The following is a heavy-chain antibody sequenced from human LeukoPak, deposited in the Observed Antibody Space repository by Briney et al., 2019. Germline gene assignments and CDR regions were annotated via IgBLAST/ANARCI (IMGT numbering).Heavy chain of an antibody. J-gene: IGHJ6*03. D-gene: IGHD3-10*01. CDR1: GGSISSGSYY. V-gene: IGHV4-61*02. Sequence: PSETLSLTCTVSGGSISSGSYYWSWIRQPAGKGLEWIGRIYTSGSTNYNPSLKSRVTISVDTSKNQFSLKLSSVTAADTAVYYCARFFRGGFGENNYYYYYMDVWGKGTTVTISS. CDR2: IYTSGST. CDR3: ARFFRGGFGENNYYYYYMDV.